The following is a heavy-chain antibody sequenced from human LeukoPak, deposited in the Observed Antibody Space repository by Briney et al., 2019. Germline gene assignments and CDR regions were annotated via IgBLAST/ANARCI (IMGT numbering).Heavy chain of an antibody. D-gene: IGHD2-2*01. V-gene: IGHV1-46*01. CDR3: ARSRRVRYWSKISSYAGFIED. Sequence: GASVKVSCKASGYTFTSYYMHWVRQAPGQGLEGMGIINPSGGSTSYAQKFQGRVTITSEESTSPAYMELSRLRSEYTSVYYWARSRRVRYWSKISSYAGFIEDWGQGTLVTVSS. CDR1: GYTFTSYY. CDR2: INPSGGST. J-gene: IGHJ4*02.